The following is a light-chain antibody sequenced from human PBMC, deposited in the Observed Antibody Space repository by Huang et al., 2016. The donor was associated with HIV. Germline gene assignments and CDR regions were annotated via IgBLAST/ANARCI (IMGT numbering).Light chain of an antibody. CDR3: MQALQTPRT. CDR1: QSLLHSNGYNY. Sequence: DIVMTQSPLSLPVSPGEPASISCRSSQSLLHSNGYNYLDWYLQKPGQSPQLLIYVSSNRASGVPDRFSGSGSVLDFTLKISRVEAEDVGVYYCMQALQTPRTFGQGTRLEIK. J-gene: IGKJ5*01. V-gene: IGKV2-28*01. CDR2: VSS.